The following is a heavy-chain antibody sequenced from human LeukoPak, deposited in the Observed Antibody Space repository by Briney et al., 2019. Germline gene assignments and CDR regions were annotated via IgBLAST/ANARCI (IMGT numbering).Heavy chain of an antibody. CDR1: GYTFTGYY. CDR3: ARDPSLTYGDYSFDY. CDR2: INPNSGGT. D-gene: IGHD4-17*01. Sequence: GASVKVSCKASGYTFTGYYMHWVRQAPGQGLEWMGWINPNSGGTNYAQKFQGRVTMTRDTSISTAYMELSRLRSDDTAVYYCARDPSLTYGDYSFDYWGQGTLVTVSS. J-gene: IGHJ4*02. V-gene: IGHV1-2*02.